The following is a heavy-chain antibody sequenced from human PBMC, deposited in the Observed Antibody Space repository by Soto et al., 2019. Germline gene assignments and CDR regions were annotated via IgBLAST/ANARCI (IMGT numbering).Heavy chain of an antibody. CDR1: GGTFSNYA. CDR3: ARFEAVAGIYNYHELDV. Sequence: QVQLVQSGAEVKKPGSSVKVSCKVSGGTFSNYAIDWVRLAPGQGLEWMGGIVPIFGTTYYTQKFQGRATIIADDSTTTAYLELSSLRSEDTAIYYCARFEAVAGIYNYHELDVWGQGTAVAVSS. J-gene: IGHJ6*02. V-gene: IGHV1-69*12. D-gene: IGHD6-19*01. CDR2: IVPIFGTT.